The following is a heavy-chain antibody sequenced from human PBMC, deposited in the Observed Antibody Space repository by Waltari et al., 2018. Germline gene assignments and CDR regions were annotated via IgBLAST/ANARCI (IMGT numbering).Heavy chain of an antibody. CDR2: IYSGGST. CDR1: GFTVSSNY. V-gene: IGHV3-66*02. CDR3: ARVTFEYSSGYYFDY. Sequence: EVQLVESGGGLVQPGGSLRLSCAASGFTVSSNYMSWVRPAPGKGLEWVSVIYSGGSTYYADSVKGRFTISRDNSKNTLYLQMNSLRAEDTAVYYCARVTFEYSSGYYFDYWGQGTLVTVSS. J-gene: IGHJ4*02. D-gene: IGHD6-19*01.